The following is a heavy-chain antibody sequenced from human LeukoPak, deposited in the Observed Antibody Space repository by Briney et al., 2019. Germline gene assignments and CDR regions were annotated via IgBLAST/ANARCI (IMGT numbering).Heavy chain of an antibody. Sequence: GRSLRLSCAASGFTFSSYGIHWVRRAPGKGLEWVAVISYDGSNKYYADSVKGRFTISRDNSKNTLYLQMNSLRAEDTAVYYCAKDRGYSGYDHLDYWGQGTLVTVSS. CDR1: GFTFSSYG. D-gene: IGHD5-12*01. J-gene: IGHJ4*02. V-gene: IGHV3-30*18. CDR2: ISYDGSNK. CDR3: AKDRGYSGYDHLDY.